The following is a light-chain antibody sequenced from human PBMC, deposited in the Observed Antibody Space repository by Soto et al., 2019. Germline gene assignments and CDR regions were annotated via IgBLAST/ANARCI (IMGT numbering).Light chain of an antibody. CDR1: QSVSSY. J-gene: IGKJ5*01. CDR3: QQRSDWPIT. V-gene: IGKV3-11*01. CDR2: DVS. Sequence: EIVLTQFLATLSVSPGERVTLSCRASQSVSSYLAWYQQKPGQAPRLLIYDVSTRATGVPARFSGSGSGTDFTLTISSLEPEDFAVYSCQQRSDWPITFGQGTRLEIK.